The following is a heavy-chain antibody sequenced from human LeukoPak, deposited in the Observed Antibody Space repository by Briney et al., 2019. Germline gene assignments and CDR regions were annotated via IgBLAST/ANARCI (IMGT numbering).Heavy chain of an antibody. CDR1: GFNFRSYA. Sequence: GGSLRLSCAASGFNFRSYAVHWVRQAPGKGLDWVAIISYDGSNMYYADSVKGRFTVSRDNSKNTLYLQMNSLRAGDTAVYYCAKVKIQLWPYYFDYWGQGTLVTVSS. CDR2: ISYDGSNM. CDR3: AKVKIQLWPYYFDY. V-gene: IGHV3-30*18. J-gene: IGHJ4*02. D-gene: IGHD5-18*01.